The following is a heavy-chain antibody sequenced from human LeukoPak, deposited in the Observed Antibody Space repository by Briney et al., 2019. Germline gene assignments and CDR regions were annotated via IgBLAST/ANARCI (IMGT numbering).Heavy chain of an antibody. CDR2: VADDGNHK. V-gene: IGHV3-30*03. CDR3: AREAAWGQWYFDY. CDR1: GFTFRSYG. D-gene: IGHD2-15*01. J-gene: IGHJ4*02. Sequence: PGGSLRLSCAASGFTFRSYGMHWVRQAPGKGLEWVAVVADDGNHKVYADSAKGRFTIYRDNSKNTLYLQMDSLRAEDTAVYYCAREAAWGQWYFDYWGQGTLVTASS.